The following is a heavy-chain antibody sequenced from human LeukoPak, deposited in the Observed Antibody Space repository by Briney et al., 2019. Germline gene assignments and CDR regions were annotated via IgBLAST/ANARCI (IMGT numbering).Heavy chain of an antibody. J-gene: IGHJ4*02. CDR1: GSSLSELS. CDR3: AAGRPYSLLDY. V-gene: IGHV1-24*01. Sequence: ASVKVSCKVSGSSLSELSLYWVRQAPGKGLEWMGGFDVIDSETFYAQKFQGRVTMTEDSSTDTAYMELRSLTSDDTALYYCAAGRPYSLLDYWGRGTLVTVSS. D-gene: IGHD5-18*01. CDR2: FDVIDSET.